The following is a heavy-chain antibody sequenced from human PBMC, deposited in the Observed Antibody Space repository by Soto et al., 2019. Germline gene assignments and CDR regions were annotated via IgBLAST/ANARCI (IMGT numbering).Heavy chain of an antibody. CDR1: GYTFTSYD. CDR2: MNPNSGNT. CDR3: ARAGGRRYYGSGSYGRSCYAFDI. Sequence: QVQLVQSGAEVKKPGASVKVSCKASGYTFTSYDINWVRQATGQGLEWMGWMNPNSGNTGYAQKFQGRVTMTRNTSISTAYMELSSLRSEDTAVYYCARAGGRRYYGSGSYGRSCYAFDIWGQGTMVTVSS. V-gene: IGHV1-8*01. J-gene: IGHJ3*02. D-gene: IGHD3-10*01.